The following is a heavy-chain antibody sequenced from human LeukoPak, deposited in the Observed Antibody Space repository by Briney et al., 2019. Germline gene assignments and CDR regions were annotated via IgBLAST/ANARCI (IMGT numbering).Heavy chain of an antibody. Sequence: GGSLRLTCAASGFTFSSYWMHWVRQAPGKGLVGVSRINSDGSSTSYADSVKGRFTISRDNAKNTLYLQMNSLRAEDTAVYYCARDFYDFWSGYPDYWGQGTLVTVSS. J-gene: IGHJ4*02. D-gene: IGHD3-3*01. CDR3: ARDFYDFWSGYPDY. V-gene: IGHV3-74*01. CDR1: GFTFSSYW. CDR2: INSDGSST.